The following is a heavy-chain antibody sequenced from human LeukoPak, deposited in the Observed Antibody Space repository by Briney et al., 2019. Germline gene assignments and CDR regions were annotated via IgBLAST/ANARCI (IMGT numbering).Heavy chain of an antibody. CDR3: AKHSSSWILMNWFDP. CDR2: ISGSGGST. J-gene: IGHJ5*02. V-gene: IGHV3-23*01. CDR1: GFTFSSYA. D-gene: IGHD6-13*01. Sequence: GGSLRLSCAASGFTFSSYAMSWVRQAPGKGLEWVSAISGSGGSTYYADSVKGRFTISRDNSKNTLYLQMNSLRAEDTAVYYCAKHSSSWILMNWFDPWGQGTLVTVSS.